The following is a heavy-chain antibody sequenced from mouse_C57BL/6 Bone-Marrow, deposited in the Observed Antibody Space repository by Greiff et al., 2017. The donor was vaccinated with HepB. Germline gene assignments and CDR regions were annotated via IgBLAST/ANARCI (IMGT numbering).Heavy chain of an antibody. Sequence: EVQRVESGPELVKPGDSVKISCKASGYSFTGYFMNWVMQSHGKSLEWIGRINPYNGDTFYNQKFKGKATLTVDKSSSTAHMELRSLTSEDSAVYDCARVGGNYAMDYWGQGTSVTVSS. D-gene: IGHD2-14*01. CDR1: GYSFTGYF. J-gene: IGHJ4*01. CDR2: INPYNGDT. V-gene: IGHV1-20*01. CDR3: ARVGGNYAMDY.